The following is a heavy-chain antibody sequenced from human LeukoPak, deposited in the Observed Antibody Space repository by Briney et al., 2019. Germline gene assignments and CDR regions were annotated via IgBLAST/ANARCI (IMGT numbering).Heavy chain of an antibody. J-gene: IGHJ2*01. CDR3: ARKGDCTNGVCYPDWYFDL. CDR1: GGSISTYS. Sequence: SETLSLTCTVSGGSISTYSWSWIRQPPGKGLEWIGYIYYSGSTNYNPSLKSRVTISVDTSKNQFSLKLSSVTAADTAVYYCARKGDCTNGVCYPDWYFDLWGRGTLVTVSS. D-gene: IGHD2-8*01. CDR2: IYYSGST. V-gene: IGHV4-59*01.